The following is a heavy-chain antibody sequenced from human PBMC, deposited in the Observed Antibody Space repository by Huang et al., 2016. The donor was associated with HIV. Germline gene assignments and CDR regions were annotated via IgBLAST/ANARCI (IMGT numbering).Heavy chain of an antibody. CDR3: ARDGAYQYDSRAYYRDF. Sequence: QVQLQESGPGLVKPSETLSLTCTVSDGSISSHFWSWIRQPPGKGLEWISTINPSGRSHYSPSLEIRVTLSKDSSKEQLSVKLQSVTAADTAVYYCARDGAYQYDSRAYYRDFWGQGTLVTVSS. D-gene: IGHD3-22*01. V-gene: IGHV4-59*11. CDR2: INPSGRS. CDR1: DGSISSHF. J-gene: IGHJ4*02.